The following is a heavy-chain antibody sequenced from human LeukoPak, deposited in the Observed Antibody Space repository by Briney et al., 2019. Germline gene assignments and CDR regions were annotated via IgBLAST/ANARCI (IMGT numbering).Heavy chain of an antibody. Sequence: ASVKVSCKASGGTFSSYAISWVRQAPGQGLEWMGRIIPILGIANYAQKFQGRVTITADKSTSTAYMELSSLRSEDTAVYYCARLRSGEPLLGDYWGQGTLVTVSS. CDR1: GGTFSSYA. J-gene: IGHJ4*02. V-gene: IGHV1-69*04. D-gene: IGHD3-10*01. CDR2: IIPILGIA. CDR3: ARLRSGEPLLGDY.